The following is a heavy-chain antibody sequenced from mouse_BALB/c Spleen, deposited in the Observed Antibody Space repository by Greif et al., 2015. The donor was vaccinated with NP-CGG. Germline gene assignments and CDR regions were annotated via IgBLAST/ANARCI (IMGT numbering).Heavy chain of an antibody. V-gene: IGHV2-2*02. J-gene: IGHJ4*01. CDR1: GFSLTSYG. CDR3: ASYGNYDYAMDY. CDR2: IWSGGST. Sequence: VQLVESGPGLVQPSQSLSITCTVSGFSLTSYGVHWVRQSPGKGLEWLGVIWSGGSTDYNAAFISRLSISKDNSKSQVFFKMNSLQANDTAIYYCASYGNYDYAMDYWGQGTSVTVSS. D-gene: IGHD2-1*01.